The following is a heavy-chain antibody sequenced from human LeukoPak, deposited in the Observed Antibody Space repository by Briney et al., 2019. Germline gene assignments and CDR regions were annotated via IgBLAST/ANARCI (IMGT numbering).Heavy chain of an antibody. D-gene: IGHD5-24*01. CDR1: GGSISNYY. CDR2: IYYSGST. J-gene: IGHJ4*02. Sequence: PSETLSLTCSVSGGSISNYYWSWIRQPPGKGLEWIGYIYYSGSTNYNPSLKSRVTISVDTSKNQFSLKLSSVTAADTAVYYCARLRDGYSHFDYWGQGTLVTVSS. CDR3: ARLRDGYSHFDY. V-gene: IGHV4-59*08.